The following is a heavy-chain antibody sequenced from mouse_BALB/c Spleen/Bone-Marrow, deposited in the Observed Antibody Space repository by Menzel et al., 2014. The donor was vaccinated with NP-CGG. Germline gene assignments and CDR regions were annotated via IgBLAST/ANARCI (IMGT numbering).Heavy chain of an antibody. J-gene: IGHJ2*01. CDR1: GFTFSSFG. CDR2: ISSGSSTI. V-gene: IGHV5-17*02. Sequence: MESGGGLVQPGGSRKLSCAASGFTFSSFGMHWVRQAPEKGLEWVAYISSGSSTIYYADTVKGRFTISRDNPKNXLFLQMTSLRSEDTAMYYCASSPYGYFDYWGQGTTLTVSS. CDR3: ASSPYGYFDY. D-gene: IGHD1-1*01.